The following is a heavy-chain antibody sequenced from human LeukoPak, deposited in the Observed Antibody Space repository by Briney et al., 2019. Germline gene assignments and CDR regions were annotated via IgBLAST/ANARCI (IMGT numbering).Heavy chain of an antibody. V-gene: IGHV1-69*13. J-gene: IGHJ6*03. D-gene: IGHD3-10*01. CDR2: VIPIFGIP. Sequence: SVKVSCKTSGDTFSTYGISWVRQAPGQGLEWMGGVIPIFGIPNVAQKFQGRVTITSDESTSTIYMEVNSLRSEDTAVYYCARTYYYGSGTYWYSYYYMDVWGGGTTVTVS. CDR1: GDTFSTYG. CDR3: ARTYYYGSGTYWYSYYYMDV.